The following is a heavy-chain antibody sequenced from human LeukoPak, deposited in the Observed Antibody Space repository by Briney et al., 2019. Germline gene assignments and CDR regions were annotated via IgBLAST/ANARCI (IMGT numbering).Heavy chain of an antibody. CDR1: GFTFSSYW. CDR3: ARDPAAWEPPSDY. D-gene: IGHD1-26*01. CDR2: INSDGSST. V-gene: IGHV3-74*01. Sequence: GGSLRLSCAASGFTFSSYWMHWVRQTPGKGLVWVSRINSDGSSTSYADSVKGRFTISRDNAKNTLYLQMNSLRAEDTAVYYCARDPAAWEPPSDYWGQGTLVTVSS. J-gene: IGHJ4*02.